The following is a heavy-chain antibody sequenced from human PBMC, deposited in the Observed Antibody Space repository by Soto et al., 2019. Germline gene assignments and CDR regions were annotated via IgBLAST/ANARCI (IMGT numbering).Heavy chain of an antibody. CDR1: GYAFTTYG. CDR3: ARGRYGDY. J-gene: IGHJ4*02. V-gene: IGHV1-18*01. CDR2: ISAHNGNT. D-gene: IGHD1-1*01. Sequence: QVHLVQSGAEVKKPGASVKVSCQGSGYAFTTYGITWVRQAPGQGLEWMGWISAHNGNTNYAQKLQGRVTVTRDTSTSTAYMELRSLRLDDTAVYYCARGRYGDYWGQGARVTVSS.